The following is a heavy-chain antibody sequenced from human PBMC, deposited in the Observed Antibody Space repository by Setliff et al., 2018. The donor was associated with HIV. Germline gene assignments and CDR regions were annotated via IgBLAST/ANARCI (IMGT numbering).Heavy chain of an antibody. Sequence: SETLSLTCSVSGGSINSGTFYWGWIRQPPGKGLEWIGYSHHSGNTKYNPSLTGRVTISVDTSKIHFSLKLSSVTAADTAVYYCAREVGTRYMDVWGKGTTVTVSS. CDR3: AREVGTRYMDV. V-gene: IGHV4-61*03. J-gene: IGHJ6*03. CDR2: SHHSGNT. D-gene: IGHD2-15*01. CDR1: GGSINSGTFY.